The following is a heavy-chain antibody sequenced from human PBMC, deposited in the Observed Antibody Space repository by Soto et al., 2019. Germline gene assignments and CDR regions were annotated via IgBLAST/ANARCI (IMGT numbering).Heavy chain of an antibody. V-gene: IGHV4-30-4*01. CDR1: GGSISSGDYY. Sequence: PSETLSLTCTVSGGSISSGDYYWSWIRQPPGKGLEWIGYIYYSGSTYYNPSLKSRVTISVDTSKNQFSLKLSSVTAADTAVYYCARDHRRQLASRDYYYYYYGMDVWGQGTTVT. CDR3: ARDHRRQLASRDYYYYYYGMDV. J-gene: IGHJ6*02. CDR2: IYYSGST. D-gene: IGHD6-6*01.